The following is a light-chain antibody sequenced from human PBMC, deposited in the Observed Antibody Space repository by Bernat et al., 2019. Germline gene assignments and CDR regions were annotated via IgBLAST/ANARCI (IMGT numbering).Light chain of an antibody. CDR3: QQSYSTLT. J-gene: IGKJ3*01. Sequence: DIQMTQSPSSLSASVGDRVTITCRASQAISNYLAWYQQKPGKVPKLLIYAASSLQSGVPSRFSGSGSGTDFTLTISSLQPEDFATYYCQQSYSTLTFGPGTKVDIK. CDR1: QAISNY. CDR2: AAS. V-gene: IGKV1-39*01.